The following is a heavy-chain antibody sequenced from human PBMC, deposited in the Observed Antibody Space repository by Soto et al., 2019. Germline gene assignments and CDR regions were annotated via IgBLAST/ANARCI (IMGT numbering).Heavy chain of an antibody. D-gene: IGHD6-19*01. J-gene: IGHJ4*02. CDR2: INHSGTT. CDR3: ARGGFRSGNHYIFQC. Sequence: SETLSLTCAVYGGSFSGYYWTWIRQAPGKGLEWIGEINHSGTTTYNPSLKSRVTISVDTSKDQFSLRLTSVTVADTAVYYCARGGFRSGNHYIFQCWGQGTLVTVSS. CDR1: GGSFSGYY. V-gene: IGHV4-34*01.